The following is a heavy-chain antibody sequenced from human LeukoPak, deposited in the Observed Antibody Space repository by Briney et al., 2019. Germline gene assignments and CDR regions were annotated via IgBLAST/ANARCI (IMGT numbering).Heavy chain of an antibody. Sequence: PGGSLRLSCAASGFTFSNYAMTWVRQAPGKGLEWVSVISDNGAGTFYADSVKGRFTVSRDNSKKTLYLQMNSLRAEDTAVYYCARHLGPDIWGQGTKVTVSS. V-gene: IGHV3-23*01. CDR2: ISDNGAGT. J-gene: IGHJ3*02. CDR1: GFTFSNYA. CDR3: ARHLGPDI.